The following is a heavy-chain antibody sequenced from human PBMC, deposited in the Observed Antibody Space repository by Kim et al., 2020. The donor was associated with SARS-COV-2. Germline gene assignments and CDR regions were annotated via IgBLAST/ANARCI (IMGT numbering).Heavy chain of an antibody. Sequence: GGSLRLSCTASGFTFGDYAMSWVRQAPGKGLEWVGFIRSKAYGGTTEYAASVKGRFTISRDDSKSIAYLQMNSLKTEDTAVYYCTREKVQVDYTFWPSYYYYGMDVWGQGTTVTVSS. CDR2: IRSKAYGGTT. V-gene: IGHV3-49*04. CDR1: GFTFGDYA. J-gene: IGHJ6*02. CDR3: TREKVQVDYTFWPSYYYYGMDV. D-gene: IGHD4-4*01.